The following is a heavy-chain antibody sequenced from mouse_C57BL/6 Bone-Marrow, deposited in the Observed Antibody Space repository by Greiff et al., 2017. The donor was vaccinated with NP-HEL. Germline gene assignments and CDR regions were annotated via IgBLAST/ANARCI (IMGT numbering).Heavy chain of an antibody. D-gene: IGHD1-1*01. Sequence: EVKLVESGAELVRPGASVKLSCTASGFNIKDDYMHWVKQRPEQGLEWIGWIDPENGDTEYASKFQGKATITADTSSNTAYLQLSSLTSEDTAVYYCTTNHYGYGYFDVWGTGTTVTVSS. J-gene: IGHJ1*03. CDR3: TTNHYGYGYFDV. V-gene: IGHV14-4*01. CDR2: IDPENGDT. CDR1: GFNIKDDY.